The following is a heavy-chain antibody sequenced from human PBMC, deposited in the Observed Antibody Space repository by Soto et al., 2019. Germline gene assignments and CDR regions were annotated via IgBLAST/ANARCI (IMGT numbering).Heavy chain of an antibody. V-gene: IGHV1-8*01. CDR3: ARGRGAYDTLTGYGRLDP. Sequence: ASVKVSCKASGYTFTSYDINWVRQATGQGLEWMGWMNPNSGNTGYAQKFQGGVTMTRNTSISTAYMELSSLRSEDTAVYYCARGRGAYDTLTGYGRLDPWGQGTLVTVSS. CDR1: GYTFTSYD. J-gene: IGHJ5*02. CDR2: MNPNSGNT. D-gene: IGHD3-9*01.